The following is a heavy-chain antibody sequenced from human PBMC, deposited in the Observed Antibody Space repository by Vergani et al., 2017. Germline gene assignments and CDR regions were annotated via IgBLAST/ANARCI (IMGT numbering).Heavy chain of an antibody. D-gene: IGHD1-1*01. V-gene: IGHV3-30*03. CDR1: GFTSSYYG. CDR3: ATKSCGTPGCQIEYFRE. Sequence: QVHLVESGGGVVQPGRSLRLSCVVSGFTSSYYGMHWVRQAPGKGLEWVAVISYDGTQKYYADSVKGRFTIARDNSKSTLYLQMNSLRTEAPAVYYCATKSCGTPGCQIEYFREWGQGTLVTVSS. J-gene: IGHJ1*01. CDR2: ISYDGTQK.